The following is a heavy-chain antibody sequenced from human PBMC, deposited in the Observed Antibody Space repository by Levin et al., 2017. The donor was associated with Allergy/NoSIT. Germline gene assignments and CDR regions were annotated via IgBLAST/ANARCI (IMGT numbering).Heavy chain of an antibody. CDR1: GFTFNNYA. V-gene: IGHV3-23*01. CDR2: ITNSGRT. CDR3: AKAMTTVVPVFDY. D-gene: IGHD4-23*01. J-gene: IGHJ4*02. Sequence: GESLKISCAASGFTFNNYAMSWVRQAPGKGLEWVSAITNSGRTYYADSVKGWFTVSRDNSKNTLYLQMNSLRADDTAVYYCAKAMTTVVPVFDYWSQGTLVTVSS.